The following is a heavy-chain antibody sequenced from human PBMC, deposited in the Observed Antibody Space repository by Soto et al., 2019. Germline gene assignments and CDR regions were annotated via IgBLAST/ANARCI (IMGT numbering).Heavy chain of an antibody. CDR1: GFSFRDFS. V-gene: IGHV3-23*01. CDR3: AKDRVPDGIYSSDY. CDR2: IDLSGTTT. J-gene: IGHJ4*02. Sequence: GGSLRLSCAASGFSFRDFSMNWFRQAPGKGLEWVSFIDLSGTTTYYRDSVKGRFTMSKDKSRKTVYLQMNSLRVEDTAIYYCAKDRVPDGIYSSDYWGQGVLVTAPQ. D-gene: IGHD2-15*01.